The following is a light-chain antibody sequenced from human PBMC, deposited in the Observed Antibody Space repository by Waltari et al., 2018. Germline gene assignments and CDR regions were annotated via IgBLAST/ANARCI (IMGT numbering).Light chain of an antibody. J-gene: IGKJ3*01. V-gene: IGKV3-15*01. CDR3: HQYTNWPFS. CDR1: QSVYGN. CDR2: HAS. Sequence: TQSPTTLSVSPGEKATLSCRASQSVYGNLAWYQQKPGQSPRLLIFHASARATGTPARFSGGGSGTDYTLTISSLQSEDFAVYFCHQYTNWPFSFGPGTTVEI.